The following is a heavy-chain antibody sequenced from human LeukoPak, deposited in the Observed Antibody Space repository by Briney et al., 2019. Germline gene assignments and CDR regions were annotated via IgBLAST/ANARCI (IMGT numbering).Heavy chain of an antibody. CDR3: ARLGGCTGGSCYSTGDWFDP. Sequence: SSETLSLTCAVSGYSISSGYYWGWIRPPPGKGLEWIGSIYHSGSTYYNPSLKSRVTISVDTSKNQFSLKLSSVTAADTAVYYCARLGGCTGGSCYSTGDWFDPWGQGTLVTVSS. CDR2: IYHSGST. CDR1: GYSISSGYY. V-gene: IGHV4-38-2*01. J-gene: IGHJ5*02. D-gene: IGHD2-15*01.